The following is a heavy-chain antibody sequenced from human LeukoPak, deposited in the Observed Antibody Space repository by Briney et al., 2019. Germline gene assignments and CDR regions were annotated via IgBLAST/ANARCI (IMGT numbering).Heavy chain of an antibody. CDR1: GASISSFF. Sequence: SETLSLTCTVSGASISSFFWSWIRQPAGKGLEWIGRIYAGGSTNYNPSLKSRVTMSVDTSKSQFSQKLSSVTAADTAVYYCARDGYDGSGAFLDGFDIWGQGTKVTVSS. V-gene: IGHV4-4*07. J-gene: IGHJ3*02. CDR2: IYAGGST. D-gene: IGHD3-10*01. CDR3: ARDGYDGSGAFLDGFDI.